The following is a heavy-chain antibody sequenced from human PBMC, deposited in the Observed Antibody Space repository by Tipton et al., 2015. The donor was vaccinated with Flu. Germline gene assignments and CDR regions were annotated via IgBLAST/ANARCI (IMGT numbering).Heavy chain of an antibody. V-gene: IGHV3-48*03. Sequence: SLRLSCAASGFTFSSYEMNWVRQAPGKGLEWLSYISSSGSTISYADSVRGRFTISRDNAKNTLYFQMNSLRAEDTAIYYCAKTPDSSTWYSWGQGTLVTVSS. CDR2: ISSSGSTI. D-gene: IGHD6-13*01. CDR3: AKTPDSSTWYS. J-gene: IGHJ4*02. CDR1: GFTFSSYE.